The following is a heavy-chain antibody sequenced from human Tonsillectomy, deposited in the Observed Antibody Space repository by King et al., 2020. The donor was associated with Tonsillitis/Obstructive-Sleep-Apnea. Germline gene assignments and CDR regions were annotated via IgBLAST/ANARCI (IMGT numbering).Heavy chain of an antibody. V-gene: IGHV4-39*01. CDR1: GGSISSNSYY. CDR3: ARQSRDSYRGDYYYFMDV. J-gene: IGHJ6*03. D-gene: IGHD2-21*02. CDR2: IYYSGIT. Sequence: QLQESGPGLVKPSETLSLTCGVSGGSISSNSYYWGWIRQPPGKGLEWIGSIYYSGITYYNPSLESRVAISVDTSKNQFSLKLSSVIAADTAVYYCARQSRDSYRGDYYYFMDVWGKGTTVTVSS.